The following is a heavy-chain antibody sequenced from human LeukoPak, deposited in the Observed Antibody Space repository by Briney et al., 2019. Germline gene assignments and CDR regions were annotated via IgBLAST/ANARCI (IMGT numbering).Heavy chain of an antibody. CDR1: GGSISSYY. CDR3: ARIPLWFGDPREEYYYGMDV. Sequence: SETLSLTCTVSGGSISSYYWSWIRQPPGKGLGWIGYIYYSGSTNYNPSLKSRVTISVDTSKNQFSLKLSSVTAADTAVYYCARIPLWFGDPREEYYYGMDVWDQGTTVTVSS. D-gene: IGHD3-10*01. CDR2: IYYSGST. J-gene: IGHJ6*02. V-gene: IGHV4-59*01.